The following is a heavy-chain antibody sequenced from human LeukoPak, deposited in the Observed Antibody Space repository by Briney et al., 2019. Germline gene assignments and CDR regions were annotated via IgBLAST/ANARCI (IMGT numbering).Heavy chain of an antibody. D-gene: IGHD2-2*01. Sequence: TGGSLRLSCAASGFTFSNYWMSWVRQAPGKGLEWVANIKQAGSEKYYVDSVKGRFTISRDSAKNSLYLQMNSLRAEDTAVYYCARSYCSSTSCLLDYWGQGSLVTVSS. J-gene: IGHJ4*02. CDR1: GFTFSNYW. CDR3: ARSYCSSTSCLLDY. CDR2: IKQAGSEK. V-gene: IGHV3-7*04.